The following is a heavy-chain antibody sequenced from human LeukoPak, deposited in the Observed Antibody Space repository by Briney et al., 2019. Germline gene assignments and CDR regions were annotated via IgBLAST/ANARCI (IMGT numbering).Heavy chain of an antibody. CDR1: GFTFTSYD. CDR2: ISSSGSTI. CDR3: AREGSFYAYGMDV. V-gene: IGHV3-48*03. J-gene: IGHJ6*01. D-gene: IGHD3-16*01. Sequence: GGSLRLSCAASGFTFTSYDMNWVRQAPGKGLEWVSYISSSGSTIYYADSVKGRVTISRDNAKNSLYLQMNSLRAEDTAVYYCAREGSFYAYGMDVWGQGTTVTVSS.